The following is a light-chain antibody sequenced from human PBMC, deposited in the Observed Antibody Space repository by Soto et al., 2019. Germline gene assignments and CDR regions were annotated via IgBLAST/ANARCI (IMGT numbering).Light chain of an antibody. CDR1: QSVSSNY. V-gene: IGKV3-20*01. J-gene: IGKJ1*01. CDR3: QQYGGAPWT. CDR2: GAS. Sequence: EIVLTQSPGTLSLSPGERATLSCRASQSVSSNYLAWYQQRPGQPPRLLISGASSRATGIPDRFSGSGSGTDFTLTISRLEPADFAVYHCQQYGGAPWTFGQGTKVEIK.